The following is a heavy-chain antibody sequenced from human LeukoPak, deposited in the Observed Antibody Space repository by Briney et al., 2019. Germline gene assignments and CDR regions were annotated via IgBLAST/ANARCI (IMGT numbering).Heavy chain of an antibody. Sequence: PGGSLRLSCAASGFTFSSYAMSWVRQAPGKGLEWVSAISGSGGSTYYADSVKGRFTISRDNSKNTLYLQMNSLRAEDTAVHYCATHRHSSSWYAEPDLVNWGQGTLVTVSS. J-gene: IGHJ4*02. CDR1: GFTFSSYA. CDR3: ATHRHSSSWYAEPDLVN. V-gene: IGHV3-23*01. CDR2: ISGSGGST. D-gene: IGHD6-13*01.